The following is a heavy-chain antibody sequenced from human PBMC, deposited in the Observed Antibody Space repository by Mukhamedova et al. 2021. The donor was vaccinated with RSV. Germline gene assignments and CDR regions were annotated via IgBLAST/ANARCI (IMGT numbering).Heavy chain of an antibody. J-gene: IGHJ4*02. D-gene: IGHD5-18*01. CDR1: NW. Sequence: NWWSWVRQPPGKGLEWIGEIYHSGTTNYNPSLKSRVTISVDKSKNQFSLKLRSVTAADTAVYYCASWTYTYGLDYWGQGTLVTGS. CDR3: ASWTYTYGLDY. V-gene: IGHV4-4*02. CDR2: IYHSGTT.